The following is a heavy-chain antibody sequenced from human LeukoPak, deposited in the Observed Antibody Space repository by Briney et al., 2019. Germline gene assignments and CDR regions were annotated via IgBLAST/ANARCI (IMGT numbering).Heavy chain of an antibody. CDR1: GGSISSYY. D-gene: IGHD3-22*01. CDR2: IYYSGST. CDR3: ARQTYYYDSSGYYYGYYFDY. V-gene: IGHV4-59*08. Sequence: NPSETLSLTCTVSGGSISSYYWSWIRQPPGKGLEWIRSIYYSGSTNYSPSLKSRVTISVDTSKNQFSLKLSSVTAADTAVYYCARQTYYYDSSGYYYGYYFDYWGQGTLVTVSS. J-gene: IGHJ4*02.